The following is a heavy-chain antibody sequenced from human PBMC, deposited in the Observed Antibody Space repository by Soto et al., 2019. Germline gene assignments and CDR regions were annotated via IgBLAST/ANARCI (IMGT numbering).Heavy chain of an antibody. CDR2: IYYSGST. V-gene: IGHV4-31*02. D-gene: IGHD2-21*01. CDR3: VRGGIAGHWFDP. CDR1: GGSISSGDYY. J-gene: IGHJ5*02. Sequence: PSETLSLTCTVSGGSISSGDYYLSWIRQPPGKGLEWIGYIYYSGSTLYTPSLRGRLTLSADTSRNQLSLHLTSVTAADTAVYYCVRGGIAGHWFDPWGQGILVTVSS.